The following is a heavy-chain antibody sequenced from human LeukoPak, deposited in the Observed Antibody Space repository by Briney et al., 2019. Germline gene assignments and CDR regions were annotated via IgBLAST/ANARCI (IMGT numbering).Heavy chain of an antibody. J-gene: IGHJ4*02. CDR2: INQGGGET. CDR3: ARLMGDRTIYDY. Sequence: GGSLRLSCAATGFTLRTSWMSWVRQAPGKGLEWVASINQGGGETHYVESVKGRFTISRDNAMNSFFLQMNSLRAEDTAVYYCARLMGDRTIYDYWGQGTLVTVSS. CDR1: GFTLRTSW. D-gene: IGHD1-26*01. V-gene: IGHV3-7*01.